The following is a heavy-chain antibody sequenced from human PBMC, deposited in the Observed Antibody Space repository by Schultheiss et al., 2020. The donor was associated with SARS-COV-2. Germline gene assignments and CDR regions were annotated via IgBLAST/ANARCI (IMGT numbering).Heavy chain of an antibody. J-gene: IGHJ6*03. V-gene: IGHV4-59*01. D-gene: IGHD1-14*01. Sequence: SETLSLTCSVSGGSIRGYYWSWIRQPPGKGLEWIGYIYYSGSTNYNPSLKSRVTISVDTSKNQFSLKLSSVTAADTAVYYCASVDRNAAYYYYYMDVWGKGTTVTVSS. CDR2: IYYSGST. CDR1: GGSIRGYY. CDR3: ASVDRNAAYYYYYMDV.